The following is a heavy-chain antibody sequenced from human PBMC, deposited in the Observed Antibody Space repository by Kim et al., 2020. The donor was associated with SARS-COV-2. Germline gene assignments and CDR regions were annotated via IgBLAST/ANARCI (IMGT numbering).Heavy chain of an antibody. CDR3: TRDLSTGMPRGFDF. V-gene: IGHV3-11*06. D-gene: IGHD4-4*01. J-gene: IGHJ4*02. Sequence: AGSGKGRFTISRDNAKNSVDLQMSSLRAEDTAVYYCTRDLSTGMPRGFDFWGQGTPVTVSS.